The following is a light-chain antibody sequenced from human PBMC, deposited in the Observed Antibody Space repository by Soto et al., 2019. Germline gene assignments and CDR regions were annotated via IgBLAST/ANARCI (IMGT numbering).Light chain of an antibody. J-gene: IGKJ2*01. CDR3: MQALQSPRT. CDR1: QRLLHSNGYNY. V-gene: IGKV2-28*01. CDR2: LGS. Sequence: DVVMTQSPLSLPVTPGGPASISCNSSQRLLHSNGYNYLDWYLQRPGQSPQLLVYLGSNRASGVPDRFSGSGSGTDFTLKITRVEAEDVGVYYCMQALQSPRTFGQGTKLEIK.